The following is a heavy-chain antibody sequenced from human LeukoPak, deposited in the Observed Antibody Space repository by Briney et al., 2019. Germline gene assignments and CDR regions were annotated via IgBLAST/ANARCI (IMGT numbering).Heavy chain of an antibody. Sequence: SVRVSCKASGGTFSSYAISWVRQAPGQGLEWMGGIIPIFGTANYAQKFQGRVTITADESTSTAYMELSSLRSEDTAVYYCARDASGSSDYYYMDVWGKGTTVTVSS. CDR2: IIPIFGTA. CDR1: GGTFSSYA. D-gene: IGHD1-26*01. J-gene: IGHJ6*03. CDR3: ARDASGSSDYYYMDV. V-gene: IGHV1-69*01.